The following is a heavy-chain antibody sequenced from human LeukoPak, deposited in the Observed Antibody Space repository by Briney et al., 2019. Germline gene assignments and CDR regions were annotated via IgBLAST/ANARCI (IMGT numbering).Heavy chain of an antibody. CDR1: SGSINTSNYY. CDR2: IYYSGST. D-gene: IGHD1-26*01. V-gene: IGHV4-39*07. CDR3: ARGGSYLSAFDI. J-gene: IGHJ3*02. Sequence: SETLSLTCTVSSGSINTSNYYWGWIRQPPGKGLEWIGSIYYSGSTYYNPSLKSRVTISVDTSKNQFSLKLSSVTAADTAVYYCARGGSYLSAFDIWGQGTMVTVSS.